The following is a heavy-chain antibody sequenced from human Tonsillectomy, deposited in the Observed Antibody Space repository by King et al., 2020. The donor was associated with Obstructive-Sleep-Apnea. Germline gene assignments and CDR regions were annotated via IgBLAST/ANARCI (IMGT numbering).Heavy chain of an antibody. CDR3: ASILDDSSGYYPFDY. J-gene: IGHJ4*02. Sequence: PLQESGPGLVKPSETLSLTCTVSGGSISSYYWSWIRQPPGKGLEWIGYIYYSGSTNYNPSLKSRVTISVDTSKNQFSLKLSSVTAADTAVYYCASILDDSSGYYPFDYWGQGTLVTVSS. CDR2: IYYSGST. CDR1: GGSISSYY. V-gene: IGHV4-59*01. D-gene: IGHD3-22*01.